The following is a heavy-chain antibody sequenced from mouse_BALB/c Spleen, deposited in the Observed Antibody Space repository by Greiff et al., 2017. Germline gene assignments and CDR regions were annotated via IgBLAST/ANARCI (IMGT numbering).Heavy chain of an antibody. CDR3: ARDRYDFDY. J-gene: IGHJ2*01. CDR1: GFTFSSYG. CDR2: INSNGGST. Sequence: EVKLVESGGGLVQPGGSLKLSCAASGFTFSSYGMSWVRQTPDKRLELVATINSNGGSTYYPDSVKGRFTISRDNAKNTLYLQMSSLKSEDTAMYYCARDRYDFDYWGQGTTLTVSS. V-gene: IGHV5-6-3*01. D-gene: IGHD2-14*01.